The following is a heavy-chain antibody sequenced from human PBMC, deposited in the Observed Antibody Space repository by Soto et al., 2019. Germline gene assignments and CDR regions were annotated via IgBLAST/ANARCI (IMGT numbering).Heavy chain of an antibody. Sequence: QVQLQESGSGLVKPSQTLSLTCAVSGGSISSGGYSWSWIRQPPGKGLEWIGYIYHSWSTYYNPSLKSRVTISMDTSKNQFSLTLNSVTAADTAVYYCARGHDANNDWGQGTLVTVSS. CDR3: ARGHDANND. CDR1: GGSISSGGYS. V-gene: IGHV4-30-2*01. CDR2: IYHSWST. D-gene: IGHD2-8*01. J-gene: IGHJ4*02.